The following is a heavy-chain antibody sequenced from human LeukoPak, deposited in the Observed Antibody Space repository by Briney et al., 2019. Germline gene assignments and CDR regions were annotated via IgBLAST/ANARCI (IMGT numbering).Heavy chain of an antibody. V-gene: IGHV4-59*01. D-gene: IGHD3-10*01. Sequence: PGGSLRLSCAASGFTFDDYAMHWVRQPPGKGLEWIGYIYYSGSTNYNPSLKSRVTISVDTSKNQFSLKLSSVTAADTAVYYCARDRPGFDYMDVWGKGTTVTVSS. CDR2: IYYSGST. CDR1: GFTFDDYA. CDR3: ARDRPGFDYMDV. J-gene: IGHJ6*03.